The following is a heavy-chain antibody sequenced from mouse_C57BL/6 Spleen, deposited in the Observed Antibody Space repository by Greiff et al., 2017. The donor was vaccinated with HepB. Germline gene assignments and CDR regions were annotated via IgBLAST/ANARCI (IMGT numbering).Heavy chain of an antibody. CDR1: GYTFTSYG. J-gene: IGHJ2*01. V-gene: IGHV1-81*01. Sequence: VQLVESGAEPARPGASVKLSCKASGYTFTSYGISWVKQRTGQGLEWIGEIYPRSGNTYYNEKFKGKATLTADKSSSTAYMELRSLTSEDSAVYFCAREDYDRGYWGQGTTLTVSS. CDR3: AREDYDRGY. D-gene: IGHD2-4*01. CDR2: IYPRSGNT.